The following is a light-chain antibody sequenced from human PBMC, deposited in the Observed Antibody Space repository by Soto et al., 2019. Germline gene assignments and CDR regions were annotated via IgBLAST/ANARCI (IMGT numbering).Light chain of an antibody. V-gene: IGKV1-5*01. CDR2: DAS. CDR1: RSISDC. Sequence: IQMTQSPPSLSATVGDRVTITCRASRSISDCLNWYKQKPGKAPKLLIYDASNLESGVPSRFSGSGSGTEFTLTIRSLQPDDFATYYCQQYNSFSTFGQGTKVDIK. CDR3: QQYNSFST. J-gene: IGKJ1*01.